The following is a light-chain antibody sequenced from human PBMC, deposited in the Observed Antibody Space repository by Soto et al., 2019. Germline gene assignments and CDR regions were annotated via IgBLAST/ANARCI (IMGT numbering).Light chain of an antibody. CDR1: QSISNW. V-gene: IGKV1-5*03. CDR3: QQYNTYPFT. Sequence: DIQVTQSPSTLSASVGDRVTITCRASQSISNWLAWYQQNPGKAPKLLIYKASSLESGVPSRFSGSGSGTEFTLTISSLQPDDFATYYCQQYNTYPFTFGPGTKVDIK. J-gene: IGKJ3*01. CDR2: KAS.